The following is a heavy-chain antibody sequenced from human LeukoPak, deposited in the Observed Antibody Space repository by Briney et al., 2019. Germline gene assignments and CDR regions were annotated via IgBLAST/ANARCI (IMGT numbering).Heavy chain of an antibody. J-gene: IGHJ6*03. Sequence: SAKVSCKASGGTFSSYTISWVRQTPGQGVECMGGIILIFGTANYAQKFQGRVTITTDESTSTAYMELSSLRSEDTAVYYCARNNQALHWIPGYYYYYMDVWGKGTTVTVSS. CDR3: ARNNQALHWIPGYYYYYMDV. CDR2: IILIFGTA. V-gene: IGHV1-69*05. CDR1: GGTFSSYT. D-gene: IGHD1-14*01.